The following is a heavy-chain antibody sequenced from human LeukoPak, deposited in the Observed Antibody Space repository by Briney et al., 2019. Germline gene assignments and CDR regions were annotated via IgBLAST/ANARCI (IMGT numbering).Heavy chain of an antibody. CDR2: ISWNSGSI. CDR3: ARPPLAAAGAY. J-gene: IGHJ4*02. D-gene: IGHD6-13*01. Sequence: GGSLRLSCAASGFTFDDYAVHWVRHAPGKGLEWVSGISWNSGSIGYADSVKGRFTISRDNAKNSLYLQMNSLRAEDTALYYCARPPLAAAGAYWGQGTLVTVSS. CDR1: GFTFDDYA. V-gene: IGHV3-9*01.